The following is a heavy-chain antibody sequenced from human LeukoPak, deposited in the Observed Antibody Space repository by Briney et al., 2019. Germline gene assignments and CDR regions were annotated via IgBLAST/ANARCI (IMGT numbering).Heavy chain of an antibody. CDR3: AGEVENPYTFHAFDI. J-gene: IGHJ3*02. D-gene: IGHD3-16*01. Sequence: SETLSLTCTVSGGSISSGSYYWSWIRQPAGKGLEWIGRIYTSGSTNYNPSLKSRVTISVDTSKNQFSLKLSSVTAADTAVYYCAGEVENPYTFHAFDIWGQGTMVTVSS. CDR2: IYTSGST. V-gene: IGHV4-61*02. CDR1: GGSISSGSYY.